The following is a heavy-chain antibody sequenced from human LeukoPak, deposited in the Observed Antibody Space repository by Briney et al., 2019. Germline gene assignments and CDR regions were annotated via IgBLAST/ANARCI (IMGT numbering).Heavy chain of an antibody. Sequence: SETLSLTCTVSGGSISSYYWSWIRQPPGKGLGWIGYIYYSGSTNYNPSLKSRVTISVDTSKNQFSLKLSSVTAADTAVYYCASTYSYGNYMDVWGKGTTVTVSS. D-gene: IGHD5-18*01. CDR2: IYYSGST. J-gene: IGHJ6*03. V-gene: IGHV4-59*01. CDR1: GGSISSYY. CDR3: ASTYSYGNYMDV.